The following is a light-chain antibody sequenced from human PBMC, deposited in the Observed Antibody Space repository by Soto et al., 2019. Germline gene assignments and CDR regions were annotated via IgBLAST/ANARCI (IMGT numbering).Light chain of an antibody. CDR1: QSVSSSY. V-gene: IGKV3-20*01. J-gene: IGKJ1*01. Sequence: EIVLTQSPGTLSLSPGERATLSCRASQSVSSSYLAWYQQKPGQAPRLLIYGASSRATGIPDRFSGSGSGTVFTLNIRRLEPEDFAVYYCQHYGRSLTFGQGTKVEI. CDR2: GAS. CDR3: QHYGRSLT.